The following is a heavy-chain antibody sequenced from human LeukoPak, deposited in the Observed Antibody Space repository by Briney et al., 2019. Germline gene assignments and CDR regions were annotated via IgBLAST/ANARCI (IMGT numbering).Heavy chain of an antibody. J-gene: IGHJ4*02. Sequence: GGFLRLSCAASGFTLTNYAMNWVRQAPGKGLEWVSGFSGVGGTSSYADSVKGRFTISRDNSGNALFLQMNSLRADDTAVYHCAKGKGNTWMFDYWGQGTAVTVSS. CDR3: AKGKGNTWMFDY. V-gene: IGHV3-23*01. CDR1: GFTLTNYA. D-gene: IGHD1-1*01. CDR2: FSGVGGTS.